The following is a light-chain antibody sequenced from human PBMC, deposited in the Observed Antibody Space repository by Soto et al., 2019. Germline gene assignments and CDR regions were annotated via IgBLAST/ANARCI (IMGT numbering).Light chain of an antibody. CDR3: SSYASSLYV. Sequence: QSALTQPPSASGSPGQSVTISCTGTSSDVGGYNYVSWYQQHPGKAPKLMIYEVSKRPSGVPDRFSGSKSGNTASLTVSGIQAEDEADYYCSSYASSLYVFGTGTKLTVL. CDR2: EVS. V-gene: IGLV2-8*01. CDR1: SSDVGGYNY. J-gene: IGLJ1*01.